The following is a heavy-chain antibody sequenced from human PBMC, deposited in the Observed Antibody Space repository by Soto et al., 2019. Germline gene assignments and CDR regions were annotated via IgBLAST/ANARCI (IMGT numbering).Heavy chain of an antibody. V-gene: IGHV1-18*01. Sequence: ASVKVSCKASGCTFTSYGISWVRQAPGQGLEWMGWISAYNGNTNYAQKLQGRVTMTTDTSTSTAYMALRSLRSDDTAVYYCARNDILTGYRPTNYDYWGQGTLVTVSS. CDR1: GCTFTSYG. CDR2: ISAYNGNT. CDR3: ARNDILTGYRPTNYDY. D-gene: IGHD3-9*01. J-gene: IGHJ4*02.